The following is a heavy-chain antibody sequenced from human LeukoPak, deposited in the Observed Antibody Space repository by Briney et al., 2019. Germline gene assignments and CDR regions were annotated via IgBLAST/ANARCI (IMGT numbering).Heavy chain of an antibody. CDR2: IKQDGSDK. CDR3: VSFYETY. CDR1: GFTSIAYA. J-gene: IGHJ4*02. D-gene: IGHD2-2*01. V-gene: IGHV3-7*01. Sequence: GGSLRLSCVGSGFTSIAYALTWARQAPGKGLEWVATIKQDGSDKYYVDSVKGRFTISKDNAKNTVYLQMNNLRAEDTAVYYCVSFYETYWGRGTLVTVSS.